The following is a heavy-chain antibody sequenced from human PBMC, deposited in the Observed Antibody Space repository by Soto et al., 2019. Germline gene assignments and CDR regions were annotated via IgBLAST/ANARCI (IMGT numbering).Heavy chain of an antibody. J-gene: IGHJ6*02. CDR2: IIPIFGTA. CDR1: GGTFSSYA. D-gene: IGHD2-15*01. Sequence: QVQLVQSGAEVKKPGSSVKVSCKASGGTFSSYAISWVRQAPGQGLEWMGGIIPIFGTANYAQKFQSRVTITADKSTSTAYMELSRLRSEDTAVYYCARDSRSIVVVVAATSYYYGMDVWGQGTMVTVSS. CDR3: ARDSRSIVVVVAATSYYYGMDV. V-gene: IGHV1-69*06.